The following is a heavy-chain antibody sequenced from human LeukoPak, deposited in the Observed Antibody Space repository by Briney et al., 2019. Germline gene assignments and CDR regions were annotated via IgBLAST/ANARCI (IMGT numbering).Heavy chain of an antibody. Sequence: SETLSLTCTVSGGSISSTRYYWGWIRQPPGKGLEWIGSIYYSGNTYYNPSLKSRVTMSVDRSKNQFSLKLSSVTAADTAVYYCARHKDYYYSYMDVWGKGTTVTISS. J-gene: IGHJ6*03. V-gene: IGHV4-39*01. CDR3: ARHKDYYYSYMDV. CDR1: GGSISSTRYY. CDR2: IYYSGNT.